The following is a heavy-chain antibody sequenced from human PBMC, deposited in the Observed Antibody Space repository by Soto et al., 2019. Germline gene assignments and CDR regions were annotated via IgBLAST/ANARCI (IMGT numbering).Heavy chain of an antibody. Sequence: PGGSLRRSCTGSGFTFDVYTMSWVRQAPGEGLAWVGSFRSTVYGATTDVAASVEGRFIISRDDSNGTAYLQMNSLKIEDTAVYYCNTDDPINKNWGQGT. CDR2: FRSTVYGATT. J-gene: IGHJ1*01. CDR1: GFTFDVYT. CDR3: NTDDPINKN. V-gene: IGHV3-49*04.